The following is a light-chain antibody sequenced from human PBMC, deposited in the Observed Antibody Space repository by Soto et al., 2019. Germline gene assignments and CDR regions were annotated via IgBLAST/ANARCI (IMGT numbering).Light chain of an antibody. Sequence: QPVLTQSPSASASLGASVKLTCNLRSGHSSYAIAWHQQQPEKGPRYLMKVNSDGSHNKEDGIPARFSGSSSGAERYLTISSLQSEDVADYYCQTWDTGIVVFGGGTKLTVL. CDR3: QTWDTGIVV. V-gene: IGLV4-69*01. CDR1: SGHSSYA. J-gene: IGLJ2*01. CDR2: VNSDGSH.